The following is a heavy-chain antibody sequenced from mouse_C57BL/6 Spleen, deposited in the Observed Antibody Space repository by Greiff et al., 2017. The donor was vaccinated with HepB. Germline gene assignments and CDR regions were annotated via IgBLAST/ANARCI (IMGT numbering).Heavy chain of an antibody. D-gene: IGHD1-1*01. CDR2: IDPENGDT. CDR1: GFNIKDDY. CDR3: TTETTGSDY. J-gene: IGHJ2*01. Sequence: VQLQQSGAELVRPGASVKLSCTASGFNIKDDYMHWVKQRPEQGLEWIGWIDPENGDTEYASKFQGKATITADTSSNTAYLQLSSLISEDTAVYYCTTETTGSDYWGQGTTLTVSS. V-gene: IGHV14-4*01.